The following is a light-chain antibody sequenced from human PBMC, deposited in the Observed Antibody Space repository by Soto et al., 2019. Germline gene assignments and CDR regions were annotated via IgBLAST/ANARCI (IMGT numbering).Light chain of an antibody. CDR2: SAS. V-gene: IGKV1-33*01. Sequence: DIQMTQSPYSLSASVGDRVTITCQASQHISTYLNSFQQKPGKAPELLIYSASNLVPGVPSRFSGSGSGTDFTFPISSLQPEDIATYYCQQYDDLPPMFGPGTKVDIK. CDR3: QQYDDLPPM. J-gene: IGKJ3*01. CDR1: QHISTY.